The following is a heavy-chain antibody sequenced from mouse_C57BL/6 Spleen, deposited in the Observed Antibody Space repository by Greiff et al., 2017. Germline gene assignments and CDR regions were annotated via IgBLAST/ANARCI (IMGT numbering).Heavy chain of an antibody. D-gene: IGHD1-1*01. V-gene: IGHV1-82*01. CDR3: ARSPAVVGDY. CDR1: GYAFSSSW. Sequence: VQLQESGPELVKPGASVKISCKASGYAFSSSWMNWVKQRPGKGLEWIGRIYPGDGDTNYNGKFKGKATLTADKSSSTAYMQLSNLTSEDSAVYFCARSPAVVGDYWGKGTTLTVSS. J-gene: IGHJ2*01. CDR2: IYPGDGDT.